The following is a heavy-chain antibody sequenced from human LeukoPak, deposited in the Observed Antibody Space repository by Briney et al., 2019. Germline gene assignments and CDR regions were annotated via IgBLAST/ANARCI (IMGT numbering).Heavy chain of an antibody. CDR2: VYYNGNT. CDR1: GGSISTYY. CDR3: AAGYSWAHDY. V-gene: IGHV4-59*01. D-gene: IGHD5-18*01. J-gene: IGHJ4*02. Sequence: SPSETLSLTCSVSGGSISTYYWSWIRQSPAKGLKWIAYVYYNGNTYYNPSLESRVTVSVDATKNQFSLRLRSVTAAYTAVYFCAAGYSWAHDYWGQGILVTVSS.